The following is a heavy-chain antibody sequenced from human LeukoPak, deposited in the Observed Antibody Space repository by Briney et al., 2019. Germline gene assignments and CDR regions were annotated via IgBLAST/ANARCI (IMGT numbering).Heavy chain of an antibody. J-gene: IGHJ4*02. CDR2: IIPIFGTA. Sequence: SSVKVSCKASGGTFSSYAISWVRQAPGQGLEWMGGIIPIFGTANYAQKFQGRVTITADESTSTAYMELSSLRSEDTAVYYCARTPDSSGYYMYYFDYWGQGTLVTVSS. CDR1: GGTFSSYA. V-gene: IGHV1-69*13. CDR3: ARTPDSSGYYMYYFDY. D-gene: IGHD3-22*01.